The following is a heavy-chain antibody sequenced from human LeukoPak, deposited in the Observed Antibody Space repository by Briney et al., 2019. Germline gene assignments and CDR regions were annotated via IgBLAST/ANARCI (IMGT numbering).Heavy chain of an antibody. CDR2: ISAYNGNT. V-gene: IGHV1-18*01. CDR3: AREGSRYCTNGVCYRPYYYYGMDV. CDR1: GYTFTSYG. J-gene: IGHJ6*02. Sequence: ASVKVSCKASGYTFTSYGISWVRQAPGQGLEWMGWISAYNGNTNYAQKLQGRVTMTTDTSTSTAYMELRSLRSDDTAVYYCAREGSRYCTNGVCYRPYYYYGMDVWGQGTTVTVSS. D-gene: IGHD2-8*01.